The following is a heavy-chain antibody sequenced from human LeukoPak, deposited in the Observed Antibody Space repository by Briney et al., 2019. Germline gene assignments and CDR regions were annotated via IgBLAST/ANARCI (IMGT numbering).Heavy chain of an antibody. V-gene: IGHV3-21*01. CDR3: ARDRGYSDYDAFDV. CDR2: ISSSSTYI. J-gene: IGHJ3*01. CDR1: GFTFSSYG. D-gene: IGHD5-12*01. Sequence: GGSLRLSCAASGFTFSSYGMNWVRQAPGKGLEWVSYISSSSTYIYYADSVKGRFTISRDNAKNSLFLQMNSLRVEDTAVYYCARDRGYSDYDAFDVWGQGTMVTVSS.